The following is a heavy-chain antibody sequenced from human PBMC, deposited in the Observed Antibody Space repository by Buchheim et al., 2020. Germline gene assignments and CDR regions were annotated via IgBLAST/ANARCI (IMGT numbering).Heavy chain of an antibody. J-gene: IGHJ6*02. CDR1: GFTFSSYG. Sequence: QVQLVESGGGVVQPGRSLRLSCAASGFTFSSYGMHWVRQAPGKGLEWVAVIWYDGSNKYYADSVKGRFTISSDNSKNTLYLQMNSLRAEDAAVYYCAREHNPRMDYYYYYGMDVWGQGTT. V-gene: IGHV3-33*01. CDR3: AREHNPRMDYYYYYGMDV. D-gene: IGHD1-14*01. CDR2: IWYDGSNK.